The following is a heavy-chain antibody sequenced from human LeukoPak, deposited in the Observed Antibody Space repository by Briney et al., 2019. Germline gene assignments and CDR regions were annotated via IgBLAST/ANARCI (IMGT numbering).Heavy chain of an antibody. J-gene: IGHJ4*02. CDR1: GYTFTSYA. V-gene: IGHV1-18*01. CDR3: ARTPTANIVLVKADFFEV. CDR2: ISAHNGNT. Sequence: ASVKVSCKASGYTFTSYAMNWVRQAPGQGLEWMGWISAHNGNTNYAQNFQDRVTMTTDTSTTTTYMELRSLRSDDTAAYYCARTPTANIVLVKADFFEVWGQGTLVTVSS. D-gene: IGHD2-8*02.